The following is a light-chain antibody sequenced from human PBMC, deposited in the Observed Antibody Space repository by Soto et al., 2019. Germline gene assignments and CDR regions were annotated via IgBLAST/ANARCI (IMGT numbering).Light chain of an antibody. CDR1: SSDVGGYNY. CDR3: SSYTSSSTLVV. V-gene: IGLV2-14*01. Sequence: QSALTQPASVSGSPGQSITISCTGTSSDVGGYNYVSWFQQHPGKAPKLMIYAVSNRPSGVSNRFSGSKSGNTASLTISGLQAEDEADYYCSSYTSSSTLVVFGGGTRSPS. J-gene: IGLJ2*01. CDR2: AVS.